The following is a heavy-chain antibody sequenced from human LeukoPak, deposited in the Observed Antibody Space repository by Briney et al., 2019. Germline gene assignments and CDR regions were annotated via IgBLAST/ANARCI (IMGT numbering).Heavy chain of an antibody. CDR3: ARGSSTCCYRSCWFDP. D-gene: IGHD2-2*01. CDR2: ISAYNGNT. J-gene: IGHJ5*02. V-gene: IGHV1-18*01. Sequence: ASVKVSCKASGYTFTNHDINWVRQDTGQGLEWMGWISAYNGNTDYAQKLQGRVTMTGDTSISTAYMELSSLRSDDTAVYYCARGSSTCCYRSCWFDPWGQGTLVTVSS. CDR1: GYTFTNHD.